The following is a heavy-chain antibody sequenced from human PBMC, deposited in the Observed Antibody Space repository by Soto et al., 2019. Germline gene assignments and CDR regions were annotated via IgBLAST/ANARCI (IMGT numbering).Heavy chain of an antibody. CDR3: ARATVQRHFDS. J-gene: IGHJ4*02. D-gene: IGHD4-4*01. CDR1: GGSISNKY. V-gene: IGHV4-59*01. CDR2: IYYTGST. Sequence: SETLSLTCTVSGGSISNKYWAWIRQPPGKGLEWIGYIYYTGSTTYHPSLTSRVAISLDTSMQQFSLRLNSVTAADTAVYYCARATVQRHFDSWGQGTLVTV.